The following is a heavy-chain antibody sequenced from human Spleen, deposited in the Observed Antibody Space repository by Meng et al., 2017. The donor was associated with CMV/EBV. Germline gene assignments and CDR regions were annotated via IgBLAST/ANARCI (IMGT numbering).Heavy chain of an antibody. CDR2: ITPILGGA. J-gene: IGHJ6*02. CDR1: GGTFSTYT. V-gene: IGHV1-69*08. D-gene: IGHD5/OR15-5a*01. Sequence: SVKVSCKASGGTFSTYTFSWVRQAPGQALEWMGKITPILGGAKYAQRFQGRVTITADKSTNTIYMDLSSLRSEDTAVYYCARDQEVSGMDVWGQGTTVT. CDR3: ARDQEVSGMDV.